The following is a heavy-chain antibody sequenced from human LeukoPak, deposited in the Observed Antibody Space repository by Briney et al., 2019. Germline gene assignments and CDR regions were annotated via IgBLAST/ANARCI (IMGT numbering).Heavy chain of an antibody. Sequence: ASVKVSCKASGYTFTSYDINWVRQATGQGLEWMGWMNPNSGNTGYAQKFQGRVTMTRNTSISTAYMELSSLRSEDTAVYYCARGIAVAATGAFDIWGQGTMVTVSS. D-gene: IGHD6-19*01. CDR3: ARGIAVAATGAFDI. V-gene: IGHV1-8*01. J-gene: IGHJ3*02. CDR2: MNPNSGNT. CDR1: GYTFTSYD.